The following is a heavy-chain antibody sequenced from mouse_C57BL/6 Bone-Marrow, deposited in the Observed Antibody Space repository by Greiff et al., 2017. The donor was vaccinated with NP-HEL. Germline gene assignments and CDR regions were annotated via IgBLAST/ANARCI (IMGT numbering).Heavy chain of an antibody. CDR3: ARGGPTVVGGY. Sequence: VQLQQSGPELVKPGASVKLSCKASGYTFTSYDINWVKQRPGQGLEWIGWIYPRDGSNKYNEKFKGKATLTVDTSSSTAYMELHSLTSEDSAVYFRARGGPTVVGGYWGQGTTLTVSS. CDR1: GYTFTSYD. J-gene: IGHJ2*01. CDR2: IYPRDGSN. D-gene: IGHD1-1*01. V-gene: IGHV1-85*01.